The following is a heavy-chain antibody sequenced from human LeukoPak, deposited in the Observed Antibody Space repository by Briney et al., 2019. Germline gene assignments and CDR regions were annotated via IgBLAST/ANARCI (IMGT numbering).Heavy chain of an antibody. J-gene: IGHJ4*02. D-gene: IGHD4-17*01. CDR1: GFTVSSNY. V-gene: IGHV3-53*01. CDR3: AKGLSHYGDYLAFDY. CDR2: IYSGGGT. Sequence: GGSLRLSCAASGFTVSSNYMSWVRQAPGKGLEWVSVIYSGGGTYYADSVKGRFTISRDNSKNTLYLQMNSLRAEDTAVYYCAKGLSHYGDYLAFDYWGQGTLVTVSS.